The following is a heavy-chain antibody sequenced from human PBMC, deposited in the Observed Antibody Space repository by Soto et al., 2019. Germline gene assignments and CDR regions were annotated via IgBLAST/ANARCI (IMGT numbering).Heavy chain of an antibody. CDR1: GGSISSYY. J-gene: IGHJ4*02. V-gene: IGHV4-59*01. Sequence: PSETLSLTCTVSGGSISSYYWSWIRQPPGKGLEWIGYIYYSGSTNYNPSLKSRVTISVDTSKNQFSLKLSSVTAADTAVYYCARVYYGGNPVLYFDYWGQGTLVTVSS. CDR3: ARVYYGGNPVLYFDY. CDR2: IYYSGST. D-gene: IGHD4-17*01.